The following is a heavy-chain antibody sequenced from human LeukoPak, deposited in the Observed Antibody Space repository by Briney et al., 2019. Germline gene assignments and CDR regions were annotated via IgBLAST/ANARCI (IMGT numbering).Heavy chain of an antibody. J-gene: IGHJ4*02. V-gene: IGHV1-69*01. Sequence: SVKVSCKASGGTFSSYAISWVRQAPGQGLEWMGGIIPIFGTANYAQKFQGRVTITADESTSTAYMELSSLRSEDTAVYYCANSPRKYSSGWSDYWGQGTLVTVSS. CDR2: IIPIFGTA. CDR3: ANSPRKYSSGWSDY. CDR1: GGTFSSYA. D-gene: IGHD6-19*01.